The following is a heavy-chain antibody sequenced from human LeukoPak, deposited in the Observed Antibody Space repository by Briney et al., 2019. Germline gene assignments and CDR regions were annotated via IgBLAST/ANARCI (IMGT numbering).Heavy chain of an antibody. V-gene: IGHV3-7*01. CDR2: IKQDGSEK. CDR3: ARGGSGWYEDDAFDI. J-gene: IGHJ3*02. D-gene: IGHD6-19*01. CDR1: GFTFSSYW. Sequence: PGGSLRLSCAASGFTFSSYWMSWVRQAPGKGLEWVANIKQDGSEKYYVDSVKGRFTISRDNAKNSLYLQMNSLRAEDTAVYYCARGGSGWYEDDAFDIWGQETMVTVSS.